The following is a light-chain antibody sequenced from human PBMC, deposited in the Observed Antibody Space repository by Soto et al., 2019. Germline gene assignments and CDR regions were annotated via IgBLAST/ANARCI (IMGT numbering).Light chain of an antibody. CDR2: DAS. CDR3: QQRSNWPWT. Sequence: EIVLTQSPATLSLSPGETATLSCRASQSISNYLVWYQQKAGQAPRLLIYDASNRATGIPARVSGSGSGTDFTLTISSLEAEDCAIYYCQQRSNWPWTFGQGTKVEI. V-gene: IGKV3-11*01. CDR1: QSISNY. J-gene: IGKJ1*01.